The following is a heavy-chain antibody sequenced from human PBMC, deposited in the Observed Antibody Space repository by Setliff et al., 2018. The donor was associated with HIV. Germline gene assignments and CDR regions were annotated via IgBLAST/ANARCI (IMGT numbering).Heavy chain of an antibody. CDR2: IFHSGTT. D-gene: IGHD4-17*01. Sequence: SETLSLTCDVSGYSINTGYFWGWLRQPPGKGLEWIGNIFHSGTTYYNPSFKSRATLSVDTSNNQFSLKLSSVTAADTAVYYCAREFGDYLDWGQGTLVTVSS. CDR1: GYSINTGYF. V-gene: IGHV4-38-2*01. J-gene: IGHJ4*02. CDR3: AREFGDYLD.